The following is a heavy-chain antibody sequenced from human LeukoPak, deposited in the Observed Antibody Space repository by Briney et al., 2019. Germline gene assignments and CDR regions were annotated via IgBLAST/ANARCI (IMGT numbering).Heavy chain of an antibody. CDR1: GFTFSSYA. CDR2: ISYDGSNK. CDR3: ARVWDVGYSSSWYVFPDY. J-gene: IGHJ4*02. V-gene: IGHV3-30-3*01. Sequence: PGRSLRLSCAASGFTFSSYAMHWVRQAPGKGLEWVAVISYDGSNKYYADSVKGRFTISRDNSKNTLYLQMNSLRAEDTAVYYCARVWDVGYSSSWYVFPDYWGQGTLVTVSS. D-gene: IGHD6-13*01.